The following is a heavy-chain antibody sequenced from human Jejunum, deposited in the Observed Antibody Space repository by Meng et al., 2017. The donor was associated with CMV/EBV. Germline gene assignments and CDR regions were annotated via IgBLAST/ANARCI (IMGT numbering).Heavy chain of an antibody. CDR2: FYQTGRA. J-gene: IGHJ4*02. V-gene: IGHV4-38-2*01. CDR1: GYSISSGYY. CDR3: ARRSSFFNY. Sequence: LPCPVSGYSISSGYYWGWVRQPPGKGLEWIGSFYQTGRATYNPSLESRATILVDTSKNQFSLHLNSVTTADTAVYYCARRSSFFNYWGQGMLVTVSS.